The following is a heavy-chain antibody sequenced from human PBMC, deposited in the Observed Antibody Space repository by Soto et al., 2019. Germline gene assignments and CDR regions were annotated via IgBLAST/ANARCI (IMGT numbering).Heavy chain of an antibody. CDR2: IVPMFGTA. CDR1: GGTFGNSA. J-gene: IGHJ5*02. D-gene: IGHD3-3*01. V-gene: IGHV1-69*12. CDR3: ARDGDPQSAFWSGPLGGGRFDP. Sequence: QVQLVQSGAEVKKPGSSVNVSCKTSGGTFGNSAVTWVRQAPGQGLEWLGGIVPMFGTANYEQKFQGRVTVPADESTITAYMELSSLNTDDTAVYYCARDGDPQSAFWSGPLGGGRFDPWGQGTLVTVSS.